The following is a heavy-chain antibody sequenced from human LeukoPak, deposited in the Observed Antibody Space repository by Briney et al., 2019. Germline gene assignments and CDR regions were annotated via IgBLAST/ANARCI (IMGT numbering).Heavy chain of an antibody. V-gene: IGHV3-23*01. J-gene: IGHJ4*02. D-gene: IGHD3-10*01. Sequence: GGSLRLSCAASGFTFSSYGMSWVRQAPGKGLEWVSAISGSGGSTYYADSVKGRFTISRDNSKNTLYLQMNSLRAEDTAVYYCAKWGVDYYGSGSYYEGGHFDYWGQGTLVTASS. CDR1: GFTFSSYG. CDR2: ISGSGGST. CDR3: AKWGVDYYGSGSYYEGGHFDY.